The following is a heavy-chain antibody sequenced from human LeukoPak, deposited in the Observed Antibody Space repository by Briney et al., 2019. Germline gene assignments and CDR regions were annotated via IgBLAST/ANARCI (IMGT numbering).Heavy chain of an antibody. D-gene: IGHD5-18*01. CDR3: ARHGYSYGYYYYYYMDV. J-gene: IGHJ6*03. CDR1: GFTFSSYW. Sequence: GGSLRLSCAASGFTFSSYWMSSVRQAPGKGLEWVANIKQDGSEKYYVDSVKGRFTISRDNAKNSLYLQMNSLRAEDTAVYYCARHGYSYGYYYYYYMDVWGKGTTVTVSS. V-gene: IGHV3-7*01. CDR2: IKQDGSEK.